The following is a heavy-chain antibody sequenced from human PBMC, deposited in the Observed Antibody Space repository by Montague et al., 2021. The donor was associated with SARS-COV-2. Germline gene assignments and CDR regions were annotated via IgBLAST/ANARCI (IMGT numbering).Heavy chain of an antibody. V-gene: IGHV4-4*07. CDR1: GGSISSYS. CDR2: IYTSGST. D-gene: IGHD3-22*01. J-gene: IGHJ3*02. Sequence: SETLSLTCTVSGGSISSYSWNWIRQSAGKGLEWIGRIYTSGSTNYDPSLKSRVTMSVDTSKNQFSLKLSSVTAADTAAYYCARGALFYDSSGYYSDACDIWGQGTMVSVSS. CDR3: ARGALFYDSSGYYSDACDI.